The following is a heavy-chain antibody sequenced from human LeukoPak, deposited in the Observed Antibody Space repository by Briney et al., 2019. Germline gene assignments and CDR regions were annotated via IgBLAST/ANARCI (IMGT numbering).Heavy chain of an antibody. J-gene: IGHJ4*02. Sequence: GGSLRLSCAASGFTFDDYAMHWVRQAPGKGLEWVSGISWNSGSIGYADSVKGRFTISRDNAKHSLYLQMNSLRAEDTALYYCAKDSSNYVWGSYRYYGLDYWGQGTLVTVSS. V-gene: IGHV3-9*01. D-gene: IGHD3-16*02. CDR2: ISWNSGSI. CDR1: GFTFDDYA. CDR3: AKDSSNYVWGSYRYYGLDY.